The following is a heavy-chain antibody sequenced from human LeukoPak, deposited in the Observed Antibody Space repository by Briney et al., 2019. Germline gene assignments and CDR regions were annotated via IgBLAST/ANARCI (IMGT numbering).Heavy chain of an antibody. J-gene: IGHJ5*02. Sequence: SETLSLTCTVSGVSIINTYWSWIRQASGKGLEWIAYMFSSGGDTNYNPFLKSRVTMSIDTSNNQFSLTLTSVTAADTAVYFCARGHYDFNAWGQGILVTGSS. CDR2: MFSSGGDT. D-gene: IGHD3-3*01. CDR1: GVSIINTY. V-gene: IGHV4-59*08. CDR3: ARGHYDFNA.